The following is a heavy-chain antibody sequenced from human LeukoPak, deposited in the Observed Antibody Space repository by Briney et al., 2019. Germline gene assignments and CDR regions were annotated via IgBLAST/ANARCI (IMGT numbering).Heavy chain of an antibody. V-gene: IGHV4-38-2*01. J-gene: IGHJ4*02. D-gene: IGHD2-21*02. CDR1: GYSISSGYY. Sequence: SETLSLTCAVSGYSISSGYYWGWIRQPPGKGLGWIGSIYNIGRTNYNPSLKSRVTISVDTSKNQFSLELSSVTAADTAVYYCARGPSVLVTAPIRYWGQGTLVTVSS. CDR2: IYNIGRT. CDR3: ARGPSVLVTAPIRY.